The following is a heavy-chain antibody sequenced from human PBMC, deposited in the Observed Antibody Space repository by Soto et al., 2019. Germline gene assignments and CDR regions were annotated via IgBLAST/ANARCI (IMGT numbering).Heavy chain of an antibody. D-gene: IGHD4-4*01. CDR3: ARGNDYSTYYYYYMDV. J-gene: IGHJ6*03. V-gene: IGHV1-69*02. CDR1: GGTFSSYT. Sequence: GASVKVSCKASGGTFSSYTISWVRQAPGQGLEWMGRIIPILGIANYAQKFQGRVTITADKSTSTAYMELSSLRSEDTAVYYCARGNDYSTYYYYYMDVWGKGTTVTVSS. CDR2: IIPILGIA.